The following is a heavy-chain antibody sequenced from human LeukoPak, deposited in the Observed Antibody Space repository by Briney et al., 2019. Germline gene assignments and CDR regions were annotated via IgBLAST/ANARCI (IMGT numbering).Heavy chain of an antibody. Sequence: PSETLSLTCAVYGGSFSGYYWSWIRQPPGKGLEWIGEINHSGSTNYNPSLKSRVTISVDTSKNQFSLKLSSVTAADTAVYYCARHYYYDSSGYYYYFDYWGQGTLVTVSS. J-gene: IGHJ4*02. D-gene: IGHD3-22*01. CDR1: GGSFSGYY. CDR2: INHSGST. CDR3: ARHYYYDSSGYYYYFDY. V-gene: IGHV4-34*01.